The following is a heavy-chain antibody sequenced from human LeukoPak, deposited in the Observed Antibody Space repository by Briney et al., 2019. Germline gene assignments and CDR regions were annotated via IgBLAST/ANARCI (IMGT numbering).Heavy chain of an antibody. V-gene: IGHV4-34*01. D-gene: IGHD5-12*01. CDR1: GGSFSGYY. Sequence: SETLSLTCAVYGGSFSGYYWSWIRQPPGKGLEWIGEINHSGSTNYNPSLKSRVTISVDTSKNQFSLKLSSVTAADTAVYYCARRENFVVTKGYYFDYWGQGTLVTVSS. CDR3: ARRENFVVTKGYYFDY. CDR2: INHSGST. J-gene: IGHJ4*02.